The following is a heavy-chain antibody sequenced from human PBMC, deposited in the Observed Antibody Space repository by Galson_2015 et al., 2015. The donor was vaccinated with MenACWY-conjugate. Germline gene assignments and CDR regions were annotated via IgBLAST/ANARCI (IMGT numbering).Heavy chain of an antibody. CDR1: GFPFSSYW. CDR3: ARVRGQLWPFDY. D-gene: IGHD5-18*01. Sequence: LRLSCAASGFPFSSYWMHWVRQAPGPGLVWVSRINSDGSSTSYADSVKGRFTISRDNAKNTLYLQMNSLRAEDTAVYYCARVRGQLWPFDYWGQGTLVTVSS. CDR2: INSDGSST. V-gene: IGHV3-74*01. J-gene: IGHJ4*02.